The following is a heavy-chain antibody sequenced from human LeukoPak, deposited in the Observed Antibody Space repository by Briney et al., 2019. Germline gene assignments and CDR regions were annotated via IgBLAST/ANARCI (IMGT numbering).Heavy chain of an antibody. D-gene: IGHD6-13*01. J-gene: IGHJ4*02. CDR3: AKDGAAAARTFDY. Sequence: GRSPRLSCAASGFTFDDYAMHWVRQAPGKGLEWVSGISWNSGSIGYADSVKGRFTISRDNAKNSLYLQMNSLRAEDTALYYCAKDGAAAARTFDYWGQGTLVTVSS. V-gene: IGHV3-9*01. CDR2: ISWNSGSI. CDR1: GFTFDDYA.